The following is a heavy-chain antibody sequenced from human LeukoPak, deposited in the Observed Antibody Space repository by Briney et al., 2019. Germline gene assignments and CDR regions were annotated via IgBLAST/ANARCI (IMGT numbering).Heavy chain of an antibody. CDR3: ARITYQDIVVVPAAIAPYYYYYYMDV. J-gene: IGHJ6*03. CDR1: GGSFSGYY. Sequence: SETLSLTCAVYGGSFSGYYWSWIRQPPGKGLEWIGEINHRGSTNYNPSLKSRVTISVDTSKNQFSLKLSSVTAADTAVYYCARITYQDIVVVPAAIAPYYYYYYMDVWGKGTTVTVSS. D-gene: IGHD2-2*02. V-gene: IGHV4-34*01. CDR2: INHRGST.